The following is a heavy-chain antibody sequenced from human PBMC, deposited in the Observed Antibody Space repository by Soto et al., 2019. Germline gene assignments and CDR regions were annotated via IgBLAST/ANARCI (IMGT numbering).Heavy chain of an antibody. D-gene: IGHD2-2*02. J-gene: IGHJ5*02. CDR3: ARDGLQVVPAAIPKGVWVDP. CDR1: GGTFSSYA. V-gene: IGHV1-69*06. Sequence: GASVKVSCKASGGTFSSYAISWVRQAPGQGLEWMGGIIPIFGTANYAQKFQGRVTITADKSTSTAYMELSSLRSEETAVYYCARDGLQVVPAAIPKGVWVDPLGQGTLVTVSS. CDR2: IIPIFGTA.